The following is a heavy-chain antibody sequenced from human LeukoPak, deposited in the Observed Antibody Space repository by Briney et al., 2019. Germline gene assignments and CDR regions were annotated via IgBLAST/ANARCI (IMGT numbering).Heavy chain of an antibody. CDR1: GFTFSSYA. CDR2: ISGSGGST. D-gene: IGHD3-10*01. V-gene: IGHV3-23*01. Sequence: QTGGSLRLSCAASGFTFSSYAMSWVRQAPGKGLEWVSAISGSGGSTYYADSVKGRFTISRGNSKNTLYLQMNSPRAEDTAVYYCAKVPTYYYGSGSLSLPFDYWGQGTLVTVSS. J-gene: IGHJ4*02. CDR3: AKVPTYYYGSGSLSLPFDY.